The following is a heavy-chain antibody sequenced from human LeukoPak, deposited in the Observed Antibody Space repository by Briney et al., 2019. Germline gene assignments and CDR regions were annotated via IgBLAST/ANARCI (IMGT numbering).Heavy chain of an antibody. CDR3: AREYGDYDILTGYQRNNWFDP. CDR1: GYTFTGYY. D-gene: IGHD3-9*01. Sequence: GASVKVSCKASGYTFTGYYMHWVRQAPGQGLEWMGWINPNSGGTNYAQKFQGRVTMTRDTSISTAYMELSRLRSDDTAVYYCAREYGDYDILTGYQRNNWFDPWGQGTLVTVPS. J-gene: IGHJ5*02. V-gene: IGHV1-2*02. CDR2: INPNSGGT.